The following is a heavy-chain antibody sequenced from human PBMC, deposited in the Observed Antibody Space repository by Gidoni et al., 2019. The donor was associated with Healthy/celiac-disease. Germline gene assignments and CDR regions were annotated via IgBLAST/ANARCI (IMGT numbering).Heavy chain of an antibody. Sequence: EVQLVQSGAEVKTPGESLRISCQGSGYSFTSYCISWVRQMPGKGREWMGRIDTSDSYTKYRQSLQGNVTISADKTISTAYLQWSSLKASETAMYYCARHPITMVRGAIANWFDAWGQGTLVTGSS. J-gene: IGHJ5*02. CDR1: GYSFTSYC. CDR2: IDTSDSYT. D-gene: IGHD3-10*01. V-gene: IGHV5-10-1*03. CDR3: ARHPITMVRGAIANWFDA.